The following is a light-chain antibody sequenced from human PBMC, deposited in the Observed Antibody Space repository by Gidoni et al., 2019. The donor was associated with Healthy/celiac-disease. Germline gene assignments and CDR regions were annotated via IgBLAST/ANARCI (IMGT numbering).Light chain of an antibody. Sequence: SYVLTQPPSVSVAPGKTARITCGGNNIGSKSGHWYQQKPGQAPVLVVYDDSDRPSGIPARFSGSNSGNTATLTISRVEAGDEADYYCQVWDSSSEVVFGGGTKLTVL. J-gene: IGLJ2*01. V-gene: IGLV3-21*03. CDR1: NIGSKS. CDR2: DDS. CDR3: QVWDSSSEVV.